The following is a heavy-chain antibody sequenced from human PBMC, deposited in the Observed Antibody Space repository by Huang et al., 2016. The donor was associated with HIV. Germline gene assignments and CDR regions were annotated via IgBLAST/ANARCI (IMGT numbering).Heavy chain of an antibody. CDR1: GFTVSCYW. CDR2: SNRDGSSS. CDR3: VKDPRIQSWLNYFDY. J-gene: IGHJ4*02. V-gene: IGHV3-74*01. D-gene: IGHD3-22*01. Sequence: EVQLVESGGGLVQPGGSLRLSCAASGFTVSCYWVHWVRQAPGKGLVWVSLSNRDGSSSSYAESVKGRFTISRDNAKNTLYLQMNSLRAEDTAVYYCVKDPRIQSWLNYFDYWGQGTLVSVSS.